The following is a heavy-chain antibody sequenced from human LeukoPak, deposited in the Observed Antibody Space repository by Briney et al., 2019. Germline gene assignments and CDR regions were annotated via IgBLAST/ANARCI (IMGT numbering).Heavy chain of an antibody. CDR2: IKQDGSEK. CDR3: ARGPTYGQAFDY. V-gene: IGHV3-7*01. CDR1: GFTFSSYE. D-gene: IGHD3-10*01. J-gene: IGHJ4*02. Sequence: PGGSLRLSCAASGFTFSSYEMNWVRQAPGKGLEWVASIKQDGSEKTSVDSVKGRFTISRDNAKNSVYLQMDSLRAEDTAVYYCARGPTYGQAFDYWGQGTLVSVSS.